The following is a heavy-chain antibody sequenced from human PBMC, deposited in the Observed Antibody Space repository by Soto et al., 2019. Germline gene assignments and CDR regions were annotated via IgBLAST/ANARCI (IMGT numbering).Heavy chain of an antibody. D-gene: IGHD6-19*01. J-gene: IGHJ6*02. CDR1: GYNFTNYD. CDR2: INSYSGNT. Sequence: QVHLVQSGAEVKKPGASVKVSCKASGYNFTNYDVNWVRQAPGQGLEWMGWINSYSGNTDYAQKFQGRVSFTTDTSTTTAYMELRSLRSDDTAVYYCARKPLAVGGLSYYGMDVWGQGTTVTVSS. CDR3: ARKPLAVGGLSYYGMDV. V-gene: IGHV1-18*04.